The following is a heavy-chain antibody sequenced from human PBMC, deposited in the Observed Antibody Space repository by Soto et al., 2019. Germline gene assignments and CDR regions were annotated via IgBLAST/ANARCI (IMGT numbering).Heavy chain of an antibody. V-gene: IGHV3-21*01. Sequence: PGGSLRLSCAASGFTFSSYSMNWVRQAPEKGLEWVSSISGSGNYTHYADFLRGRFTISRDNAKTSLYLQMNSLRAEDTAVYYCAREGINNYNEYYFDSWGQGTVVTVSS. CDR2: ISGSGNYT. CDR3: AREGINNYNEYYFDS. D-gene: IGHD4-4*01. CDR1: GFTFSSYS. J-gene: IGHJ4*02.